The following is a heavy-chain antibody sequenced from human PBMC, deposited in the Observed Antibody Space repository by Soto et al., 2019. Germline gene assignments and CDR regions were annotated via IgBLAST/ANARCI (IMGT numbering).Heavy chain of an antibody. Sequence: VQLVQSGPEVKKPGAPVKVSFKASCYTFSSYGISWVRRTPGQGLEGMGWISAYKGETRYAQKFQDRVTITTDTSTSTAYMELRRLTSDDTAVYYCARLKEDGYNQAYWGQGTLVTVSS. D-gene: IGHD5-12*01. CDR2: ISAYKGET. J-gene: IGHJ4*02. CDR1: CYTFSSYG. CDR3: ARLKEDGYNQAY. V-gene: IGHV1-18*01.